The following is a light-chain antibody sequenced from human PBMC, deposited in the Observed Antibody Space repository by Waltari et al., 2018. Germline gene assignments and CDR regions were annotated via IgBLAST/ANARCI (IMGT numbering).Light chain of an antibody. CDR1: QSVGSF. CDR3: QQYNTWPPT. CDR2: GAS. V-gene: IGKV3-15*01. Sequence: ETVMTQSPATLSVSPGERAAVSCRASQSVGSFLAWYQRTPGQAPRLLISGASTRASGVPARFSGSGSGTEFTLTISSLQSEDFAVYFCQQYNTWPPTFGQGAKVEI. J-gene: IGKJ1*01.